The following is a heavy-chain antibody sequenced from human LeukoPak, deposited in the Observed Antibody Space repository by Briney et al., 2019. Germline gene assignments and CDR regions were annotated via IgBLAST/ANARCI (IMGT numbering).Heavy chain of an antibody. Sequence: SETLSLTCAVYGGSFSGYYWSWIRQPPGKGLEWIGEINHSGSTNYNPSLKSRVTISVDTSKNQFSLKLSSVTAADTAVYYCARALGYYSSTSCYIDYWGQGTLVTVSS. D-gene: IGHD2-2*02. CDR1: GGSFSGYY. V-gene: IGHV4-34*01. CDR2: INHSGST. CDR3: ARALGYYSSTSCYIDY. J-gene: IGHJ4*02.